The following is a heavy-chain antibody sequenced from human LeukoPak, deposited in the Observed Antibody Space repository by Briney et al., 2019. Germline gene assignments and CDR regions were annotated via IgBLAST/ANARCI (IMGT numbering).Heavy chain of an antibody. J-gene: IGHJ4*02. D-gene: IGHD3-22*01. CDR2: ISSDSSTI. V-gene: IGHV3-48*01. CDR1: GFTFRTYG. Sequence: GGSLRLSCAASGFTFRTYGMNWVRQAPGKGLEWVSYISSDSSTIYYADSVNGRFTISRDNAKNSLYVEMNSLRAEDTAVYYCARDSNYYDSSGGFDYWGQGTLVTVSS. CDR3: ARDSNYYDSSGGFDY.